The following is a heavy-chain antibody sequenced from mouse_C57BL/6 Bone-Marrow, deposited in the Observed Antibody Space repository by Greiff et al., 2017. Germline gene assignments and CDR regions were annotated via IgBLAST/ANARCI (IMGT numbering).Heavy chain of an antibody. V-gene: IGHV5-4*03. J-gene: IGHJ2*01. CDR1: GFTFSSYA. CDR3: ARGLTGYFDY. Sequence: EVKVVESGGGLVKPGGSLKLSCAASGFTFSSYALSWVRQTPEKRLEWVATISDGGSYTYYPDNVKGRFTISRDNAKNNLYLQMSHLKAEDTAMYYCARGLTGYFDYCGQGTTLTVSS. CDR2: ISDGGSYT.